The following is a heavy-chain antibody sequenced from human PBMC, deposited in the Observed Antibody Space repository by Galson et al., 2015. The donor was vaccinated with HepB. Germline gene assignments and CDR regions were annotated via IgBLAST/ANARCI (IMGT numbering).Heavy chain of an antibody. V-gene: IGHV3-43*01. CDR2: ISWDGGRT. J-gene: IGHJ4*02. D-gene: IGHD5-24*01. CDR1: GFTFDDYT. CDR3: AKDRKMRWLQFTFDY. Sequence: SLRLSCAASGFTFDDYTMHWVRQAPGKGLEWVSLISWDGGRTYYADSVKGRFTISRDNSKNSLYLQMNSLRTEDTALYYCAKDRKMRWLQFTFDYWGQGTLVTVSS.